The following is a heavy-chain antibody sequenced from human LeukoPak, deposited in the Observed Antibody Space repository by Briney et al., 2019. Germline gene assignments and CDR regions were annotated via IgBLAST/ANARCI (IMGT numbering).Heavy chain of an antibody. J-gene: IGHJ4*02. CDR3: ARDRLLITVAGTVDQ. Sequence: PGGSLRLSCAASGFTVSSNYMSWVRQAPGKGLEWVSVIYSGGSTYYADSVKGRFTISRDNSKNTLYLQMNSLRPEDTAVYYCARDRLLITVAGTVDQWGRGTLVTVSS. D-gene: IGHD6-19*01. V-gene: IGHV3-53*05. CDR2: IYSGGST. CDR1: GFTVSSNY.